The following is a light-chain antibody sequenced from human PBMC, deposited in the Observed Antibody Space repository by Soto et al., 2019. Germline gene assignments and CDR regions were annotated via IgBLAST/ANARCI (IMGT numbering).Light chain of an antibody. J-gene: IGLJ2*01. CDR2: SNN. Sequence: QPVLAQPPSASGTPGQRVTISCSGSTSNVGSNLASWYQQLPGSAPKLLIYSNNQRPSGVPDRFSGSKSGTSASLAISGLQSEDEADYYCAAWDDSLNGVVFGGGTKVTVL. CDR1: TSNVGSNL. V-gene: IGLV1-44*01. CDR3: AAWDDSLNGVV.